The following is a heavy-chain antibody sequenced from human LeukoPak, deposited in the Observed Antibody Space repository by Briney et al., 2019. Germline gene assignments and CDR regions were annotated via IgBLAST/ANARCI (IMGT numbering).Heavy chain of an antibody. V-gene: IGHV4-31*01. CDR2: IYYSGST. CDR1: GGSISSGGYY. J-gene: IGHJ6*02. CDR3: ARDSMGSSHHYYGMDV. D-gene: IGHD6-6*01. Sequence: PSQTLSLTCTVSGGSISSGGYYWSWIRQHPGKGLEWIGYIYYSGSTYYNPSLKSQVTISVDTSKNQFSLKLSSVTAADTAVYYCARDSMGSSHHYYGMDVWGQGTTVTVSS.